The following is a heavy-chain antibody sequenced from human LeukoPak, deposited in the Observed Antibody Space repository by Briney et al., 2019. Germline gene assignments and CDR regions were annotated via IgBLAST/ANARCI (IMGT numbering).Heavy chain of an antibody. J-gene: IGHJ6*03. D-gene: IGHD5-24*01. Sequence: SETLSLTCTVSGGSISSYYWSWIRQPAGKGLEWIGRIYTSGSTNYNPSLKSRVTMSVDPSKNQFSLQLSSVTAADTAVYYCARDSWGRDGYNYDYYYYMDVWGKGTTVTVSS. CDR2: IYTSGST. CDR1: GGSISSYY. V-gene: IGHV4-4*07. CDR3: ARDSWGRDGYNYDYYYYMDV.